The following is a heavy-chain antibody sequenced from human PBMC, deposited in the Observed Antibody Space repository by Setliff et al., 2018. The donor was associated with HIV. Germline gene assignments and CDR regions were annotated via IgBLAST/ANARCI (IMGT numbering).Heavy chain of an antibody. CDR1: GFTFSNFA. D-gene: IGHD3-22*01. Sequence: GGSLRLSCTASGFTFSNFAITWVRQAPGKGLEWVSAIGGSGFGTYYADSVKGRFTISRDNSKNTLYLQMNSLRAEDTAVYYCAKQGSGYDYYYMDVWGKGTTVTVSS. CDR3: AKQGSGYDYYYMDV. V-gene: IGHV3-23*01. J-gene: IGHJ6*03. CDR2: IGGSGFGT.